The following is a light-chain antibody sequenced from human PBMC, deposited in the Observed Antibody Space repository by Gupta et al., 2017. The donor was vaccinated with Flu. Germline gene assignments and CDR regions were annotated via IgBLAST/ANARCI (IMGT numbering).Light chain of an antibody. J-gene: IGKJ4*01. Sequence: DIQMTQSPSSLSASVGDRVTITCRASQRISSYLNWYQQKPGKAPKLLIYAASRLQSGVPSRFSGSGSGTDFTLTISRRQPEDFATYYCQQRDSTPITFGRGTKVEIK. CDR2: AAS. CDR3: QQRDSTPIT. V-gene: IGKV1-39*01. CDR1: QRISSY.